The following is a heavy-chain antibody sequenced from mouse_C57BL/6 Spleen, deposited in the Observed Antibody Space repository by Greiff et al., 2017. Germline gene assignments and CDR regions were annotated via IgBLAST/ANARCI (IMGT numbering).Heavy chain of an antibody. CDR3: ASITTVGGYFDY. CDR2: IDPTDSET. V-gene: IGHV1-52*01. J-gene: IGHJ2*01. CDR1: GYTFTSYW. Sequence: QVQLQQPGAELVRPGSSVKLSCKASGYTFTSYWMHWVKQRPIQGLEWIGNIDPTDSETHYNQKFKDKATLTVDNSSSTAYMQLRSLTSEDSAVYYCASITTVGGYFDYWGQGTTLTVST. D-gene: IGHD1-1*01.